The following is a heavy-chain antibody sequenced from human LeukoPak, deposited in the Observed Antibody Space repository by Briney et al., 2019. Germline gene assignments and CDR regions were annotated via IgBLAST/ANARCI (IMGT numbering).Heavy chain of an antibody. J-gene: IGHJ4*02. CDR1: GGSVSNYF. CDR3: ARGPYCSRGTCSLDY. V-gene: IGHV4-4*07. CDR2: LYTSGNT. D-gene: IGHD2-15*01. Sequence: SETLSLTCTVSGGSVSNYFWSWIRQPAGKGLEWIGRLYTSGNTNYNPSLKSRVTMSADTSKNQFSLKLSSVTAADTAVYYCARGPYCSRGTCSLDYWGQGTLVTVSS.